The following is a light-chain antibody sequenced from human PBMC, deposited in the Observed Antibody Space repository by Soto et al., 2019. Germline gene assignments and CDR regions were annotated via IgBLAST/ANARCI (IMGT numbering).Light chain of an antibody. CDR1: SSNIGSNP. J-gene: IGLJ1*01. Sequence: QSVLTQPPSASGTPGQRVTISCSGSSSNIGSNPVNWYQQLPGTAPKLLIYSNNQRPSGVPDRFSGSKSGTSASLAISGLQSEDEADYYCASWDASLNGSVFGTGTKLTVL. CDR3: ASWDASLNGSV. CDR2: SNN. V-gene: IGLV1-44*01.